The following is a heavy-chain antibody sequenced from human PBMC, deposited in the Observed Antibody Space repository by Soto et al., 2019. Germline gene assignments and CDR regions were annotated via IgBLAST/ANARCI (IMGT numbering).Heavy chain of an antibody. D-gene: IGHD6-13*01. CDR1: GGSISSRSYY. CDR2: IYYSGST. CDR3: ARLDRIAAAGKIDY. J-gene: IGHJ4*02. V-gene: IGHV4-39*01. Sequence: SETLSLTCTVSGGSISSRSYYWGWIRQPPGKGLEWIGSIYYSGSTYYNPSLKSRVTISVDTSKNQFSLKLSSVTAADTAVYYCARLDRIAAAGKIDYWGQGTLVTVSS.